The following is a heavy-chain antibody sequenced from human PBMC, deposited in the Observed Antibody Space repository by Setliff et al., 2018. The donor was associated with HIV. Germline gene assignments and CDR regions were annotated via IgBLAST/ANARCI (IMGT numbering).Heavy chain of an antibody. CDR3: ARAVSHVDY. CDR1: GYSISSSSYY. CDR2: IHHSGSA. Sequence: SETLSLTCTVSGYSISSSSYYWDWIRQPPGKGPEWIGSIHHSGSAHFNPSLKSRVTISVDTSKKQFSLRLSSVTAADTAVYYCARAVSHVDYWGQGTLVTVSS. J-gene: IGHJ4*02. V-gene: IGHV4-39*07.